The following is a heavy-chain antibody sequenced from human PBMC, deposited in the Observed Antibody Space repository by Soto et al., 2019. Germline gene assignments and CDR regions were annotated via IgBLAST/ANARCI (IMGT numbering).Heavy chain of an antibody. D-gene: IGHD1-26*01. Sequence: PSDTLSVTWTVSGGSISSYYWSWIRQPPGKGLEWIGYIYYSGSTNYNPSLKSRVTISVDTSKNQFSLKLSSVTAADTAVYYCARAQLVGFFDYWGQGTLVTVSS. CDR1: GGSISSYY. J-gene: IGHJ4*02. CDR2: IYYSGST. V-gene: IGHV4-59*08. CDR3: ARAQLVGFFDY.